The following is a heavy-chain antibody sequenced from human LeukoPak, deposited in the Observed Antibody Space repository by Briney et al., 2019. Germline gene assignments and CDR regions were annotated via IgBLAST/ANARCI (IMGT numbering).Heavy chain of an antibody. CDR3: AREALEWSPPDI. Sequence: GGSLRLSCAASGFTVSSNYMSWVRQAPGKGLEWVSVIYSGGSTYYADSVKGRFTISRDNSKNTLYLQMNNMRTEDTAVYYCAREALEWSPPDIWGQGTTVTVSS. CDR2: IYSGGST. CDR1: GFTVSSNY. V-gene: IGHV3-66*02. J-gene: IGHJ3*02. D-gene: IGHD3-3*01.